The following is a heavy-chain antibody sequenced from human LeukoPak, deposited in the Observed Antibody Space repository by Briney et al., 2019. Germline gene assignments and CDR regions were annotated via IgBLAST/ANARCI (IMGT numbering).Heavy chain of an antibody. CDR2: IYPGDSDT. J-gene: IGHJ5*02. D-gene: IGHD4-17*01. CDR1: GYSFTSYW. CDR3: ARHVQTGDYYDGWFDP. V-gene: IGHV5-51*01. Sequence: GESLKISCKGSGYSFTSYWIGWVRQMPGKGLEWMGIIYPGDSDTRYSPSFQGQVTISADKSISTAYLQWSSLKASDTAMYYCARHVQTGDYYDGWFDPWGQGTLVTVSS.